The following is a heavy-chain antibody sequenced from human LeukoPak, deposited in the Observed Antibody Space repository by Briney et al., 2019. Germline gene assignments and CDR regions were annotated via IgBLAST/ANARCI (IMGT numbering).Heavy chain of an antibody. CDR2: IYYSGST. CDR1: GGSFCGYY. Sequence: PSESLSLTCAVYGGSFCGYYWSWIRQPPGKGVEGIGYIYYSGSTYYNPSLKSRVTISVDTYKNQFSLNLSSVTAADTAVYHCARCGGSQSYYGMDVWGQGTTVTVSS. D-gene: IGHD2-15*01. V-gene: IGHV4-34*09. CDR3: ARCGGSQSYYGMDV. J-gene: IGHJ6*02.